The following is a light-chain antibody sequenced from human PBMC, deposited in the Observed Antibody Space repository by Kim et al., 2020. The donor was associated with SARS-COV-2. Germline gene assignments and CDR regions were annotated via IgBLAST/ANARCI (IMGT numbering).Light chain of an antibody. CDR2: LAS. CDR1: WNIGTW. V-gene: IGKV1-5*03. J-gene: IGKJ2*01. Sequence: AFGGGRVNSTCPASWNIGTWFAWYQQKPGGSPILPVHLASTLGRWVPSRFSGTGSGTEFSLSITSLQPDDFATYYCQHYSRFPYTFGQGTKLEI. CDR3: QHYSRFPYT.